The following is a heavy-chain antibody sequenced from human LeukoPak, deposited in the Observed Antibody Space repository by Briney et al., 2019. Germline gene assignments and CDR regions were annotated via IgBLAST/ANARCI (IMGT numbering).Heavy chain of an antibody. J-gene: IGHJ5*02. CDR1: GFTFSSYS. Sequence: GGSLRLSCAASGFTFSSYSMNWVRQAPGKGLEWVSSISSSSSYIYYADSVKGRFTISRDNAKNSLDLQMNSLRAEDTAVYYCARDPLYSSYGQNWFDPWGQGTLVTVSS. CDR2: ISSSSSYI. V-gene: IGHV3-21*01. CDR3: ARDPLYSSYGQNWFDP. D-gene: IGHD5-12*01.